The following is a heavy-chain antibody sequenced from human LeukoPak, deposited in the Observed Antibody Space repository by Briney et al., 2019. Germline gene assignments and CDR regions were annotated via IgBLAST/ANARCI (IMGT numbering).Heavy chain of an antibody. CDR1: GFTFSNYW. D-gene: IGHD5-24*01. J-gene: IGHJ5*02. CDR3: ARASNPWLQLT. Sequence: PGGSLRLSCAASGFTFSNYWMIWVRQAPGKGVEWVGNIKQDGSEKRYADSVRGRFTISRDNAQTSLYLQMNSLRAEDTAVYYCARASNPWLQLTWGQGTLVTVSS. V-gene: IGHV3-7*05. CDR2: IKQDGSEK.